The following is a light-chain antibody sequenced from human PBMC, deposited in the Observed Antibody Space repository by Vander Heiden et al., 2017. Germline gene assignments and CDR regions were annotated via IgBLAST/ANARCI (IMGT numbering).Light chain of an antibody. CDR1: SSDVGGYNY. J-gene: IGLJ1*01. Sequence: QSALTQPRSVSGSPGPSVTISCTGTSSDVGGYNYVSWYQQHPGKAPKLMIYDVSKWPSGVPDRFSGSRSGNTASLTISGLQAEDEADYYCCSFAGTYRFVFGTGTKVIVL. CDR2: DVS. CDR3: CSFAGTYRFV. V-gene: IGLV2-11*01.